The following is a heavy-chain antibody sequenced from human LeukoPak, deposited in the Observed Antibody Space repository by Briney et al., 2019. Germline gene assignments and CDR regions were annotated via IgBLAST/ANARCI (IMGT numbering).Heavy chain of an antibody. D-gene: IGHD2-8*01. J-gene: IGHJ4*02. CDR3: ARVLHAPKFIDS. CDR2: VFQLQTVRS. CDR1: GSSITSTYY. Sequence: PSETLSLTCTVSGSSITSTYYWAWFRQPPGKGLEWIATVFQLQTVRSFYNKSLESRVTMSLDTSQNQSSLNLTSVTAADTALYFCARVLHAPKFIDSWGQGTLVTVSS. V-gene: IGHV4-38-2*02.